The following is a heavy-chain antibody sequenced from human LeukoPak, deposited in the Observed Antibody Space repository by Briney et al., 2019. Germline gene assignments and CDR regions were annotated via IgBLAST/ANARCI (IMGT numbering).Heavy chain of an antibody. J-gene: IGHJ6*02. CDR2: IYPGDSDT. CDR1: GYSFTSYW. CDR3: ARRLVQYYGMDV. V-gene: IGHV5-51*01. D-gene: IGHD5-12*01. Sequence: GESLKISCKGSGYSFTSYWIAWVRQMPGKGLEWMGIIYPGDSDTSYSPSFQGQVTITADKSVSTAYLQWSSLKASDTAVYYCARRLVQYYGMDVWGQGTTVTVSS.